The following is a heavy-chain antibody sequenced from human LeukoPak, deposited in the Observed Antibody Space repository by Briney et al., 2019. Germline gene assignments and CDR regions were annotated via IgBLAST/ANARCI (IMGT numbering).Heavy chain of an antibody. CDR3: ARVWNYYDSSGYYSADSGDY. J-gene: IGHJ4*02. V-gene: IGHV1-2*02. D-gene: IGHD3-22*01. Sequence: ASVKVSCKASGYTFTNYYMHWVRQAPGQGLEWMGWINPNSGGTNYAQKFQGRVTMTRDTSISTAYMELSRLRSDDTAVYYCARVWNYYDSSGYYSADSGDYWGQGTLVTVSS. CDR1: GYTFTNYY. CDR2: INPNSGGT.